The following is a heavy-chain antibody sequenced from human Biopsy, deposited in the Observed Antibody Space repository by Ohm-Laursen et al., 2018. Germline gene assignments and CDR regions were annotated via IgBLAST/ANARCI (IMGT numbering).Heavy chain of an antibody. Sequence: SLRLSCAASRFTVSASPMVWVRLAPGKGLAWVSVIYPGATTYYPDSVKGRFAISRDTSRNTVSLQMNSLRGEDSAMYFCARGSGSGFYFDQWVQGTLVTVSS. V-gene: IGHV3-66*01. D-gene: IGHD2-15*01. J-gene: IGHJ4*02. CDR3: ARGSGSGFYFDQ. CDR2: IYPGATT. CDR1: RFTVSASP.